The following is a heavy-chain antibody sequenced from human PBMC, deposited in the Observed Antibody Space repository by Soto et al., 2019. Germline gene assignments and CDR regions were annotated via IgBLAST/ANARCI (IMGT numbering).Heavy chain of an antibody. CDR2: IYYSGST. V-gene: IGHV4-39*01. D-gene: IGHD2-15*01. Sequence: QLQLQESGPGLVKPSETLSLTCTVSGGSISSSSYYWGWIRQPPGKGLEWIGSIYYSGSTYYNPSLKSRVTISVDTSKNQFSLKLSSVTAADTAVYYCARHVGYCSGGSCSRMAFDIWGQGTMVTVSS. CDR1: GGSISSSSYY. J-gene: IGHJ3*02. CDR3: ARHVGYCSGGSCSRMAFDI.